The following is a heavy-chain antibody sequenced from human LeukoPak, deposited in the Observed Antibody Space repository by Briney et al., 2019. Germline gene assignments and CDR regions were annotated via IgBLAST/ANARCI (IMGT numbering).Heavy chain of an antibody. Sequence: QPGGSLRLSCEVSGFTFSAYGIHWVRQSPGKGLEWAAFVRYDGRDKFYADSVKGRFIVSKDNSRTALQLQMNSLRSEDTAVYFCARGGARDIWYFAYWGQGIRVTVSS. CDR1: GFTFSAYG. D-gene: IGHD2-21*01. J-gene: IGHJ4*02. CDR2: VRYDGRDK. CDR3: ARGGARDIWYFAY. V-gene: IGHV3-30*02.